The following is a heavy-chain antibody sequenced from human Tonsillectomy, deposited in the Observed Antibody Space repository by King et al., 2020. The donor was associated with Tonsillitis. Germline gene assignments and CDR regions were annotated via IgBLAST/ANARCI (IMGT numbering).Heavy chain of an antibody. CDR2: IIPILRIA. D-gene: IGHD5-18*01. CDR1: GGTFSSYA. Sequence: QVQLVESGAEVKKPGSSVKVSCKASGGTFSSYAISWVRQAPGQGLEWMGRIIPILRIANYAQKFQGRVTITADKSTSTAYMELSSLRSEDTAVYYCATDSPAGYSYGSDCWRRGALVTVSS. CDR3: ATDSPAGYSYGSDC. J-gene: IGHJ4*02. V-gene: IGHV1-69*09.